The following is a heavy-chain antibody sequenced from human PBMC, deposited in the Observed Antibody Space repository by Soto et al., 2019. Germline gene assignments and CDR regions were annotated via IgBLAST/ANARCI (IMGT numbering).Heavy chain of an antibody. CDR2: INPNTGGT. V-gene: IGHV1-2*04. J-gene: IGHJ4*02. D-gene: IGHD6-13*01. CDR1: GYTFTGYY. CDR3: ARGRFSSSPWDY. Sequence: QVQLVQSGAEVKKPGASVKVSCKASGYTFTGYYMHWVRQAPGQGLEWMGWINPNTGGTNYARKFKGWVTMTRDTSISTAYMELSRLRSDDTAVDYCARGRFSSSPWDYWGQGTLVTVSS.